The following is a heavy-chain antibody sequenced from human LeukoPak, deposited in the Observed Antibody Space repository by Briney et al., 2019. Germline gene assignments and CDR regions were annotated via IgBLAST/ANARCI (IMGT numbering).Heavy chain of an antibody. V-gene: IGHV1-3*01. Sequence: KFQGRVTITRDTSASTAYMGLSSLRSEDTAVYYCARGSIVRGVGYYYYGMDVWGQGTTVTVSS. D-gene: IGHD3-10*01. J-gene: IGHJ6*02. CDR3: ARGSIVRGVGYYYYGMDV.